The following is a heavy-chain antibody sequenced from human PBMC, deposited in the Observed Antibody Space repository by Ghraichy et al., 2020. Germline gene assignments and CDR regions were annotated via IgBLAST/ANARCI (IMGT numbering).Heavy chain of an antibody. CDR2: IWYDGSSK. V-gene: IGHV3-33*01. CDR3: ARAMLAYSYGYGSLG. J-gene: IGHJ4*02. CDR1: GFTFSSYG. Sequence: GGSLRLSCAASGFTFSSYGMHWVRQAPGKGLEWVAVIWYDGSSKYYADSVKGRFTISRDNSKNTLYLQMNSLRAEDTAVYYCARAMLAYSYGYGSLGWGQGTLVTVSS. D-gene: IGHD5-18*01.